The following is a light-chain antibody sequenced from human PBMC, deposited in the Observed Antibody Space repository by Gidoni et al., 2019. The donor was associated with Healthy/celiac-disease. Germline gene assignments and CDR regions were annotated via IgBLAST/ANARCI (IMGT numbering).Light chain of an antibody. CDR2: AAS. CDR1: QSISSY. J-gene: IGKJ3*01. Sequence: DIQLTQFPSSLSASVGDRVPITCRASQSISSYLNWYQQKLGNAPKLLIYAASSLQSGVPSRFSGSGSGTDFTLTISSLQPEDFATYYCQQSYSTPRFTFGPGTKVEIK. V-gene: IGKV1-39*01. CDR3: QQSYSTPRFT.